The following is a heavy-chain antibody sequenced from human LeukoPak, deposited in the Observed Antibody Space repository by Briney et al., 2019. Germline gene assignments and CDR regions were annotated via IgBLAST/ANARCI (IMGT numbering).Heavy chain of an antibody. Sequence: GGSLRLSCAASGFTFDDYGMSWVRQAPGKGLEWVSGINWNGGSTGYADSVKGRFTISRDNAKNSLYLQMNSLRAEDTALYYCARATHYYESSGYDYWGQGTLVTVSS. V-gene: IGHV3-20*04. CDR1: GFTFDDYG. D-gene: IGHD3-22*01. CDR3: ARATHYYESSGYDY. CDR2: INWNGGST. J-gene: IGHJ4*02.